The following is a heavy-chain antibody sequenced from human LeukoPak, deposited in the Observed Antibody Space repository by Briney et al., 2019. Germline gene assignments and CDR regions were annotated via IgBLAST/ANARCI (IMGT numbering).Heavy chain of an antibody. V-gene: IGHV4-39*01. CDR2: IYYSGST. Sequence: KASETLSLTCTVSGGSISSSSYYWGWIRQPPGKGLEWIGSIYYSGSTYYNPSLKSRVTISVDTSKNQFSLKLSSVTAADTAVYYCARPARDYFDYWGPGTLVTVSS. CDR1: GGSISSSSYY. CDR3: ARPARDYFDY. J-gene: IGHJ4*02.